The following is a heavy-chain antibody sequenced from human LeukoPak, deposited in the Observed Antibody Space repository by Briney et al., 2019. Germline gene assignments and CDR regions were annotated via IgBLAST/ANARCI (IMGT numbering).Heavy chain of an antibody. D-gene: IGHD5-18*01. J-gene: IGHJ6*02. CDR2: ICFDGSRK. CDR1: GFTFKTHA. Sequence: GGSLRLSCAASGFTFKTHAMHWVRQAPGTGLEWVAVICFDGSRKYYADSVKGRFTISRDNSKNTLFLDMSSLRVEETALYYCVRDRGSGYSYGMYYYFYGVDVWGQGTTVTVSS. CDR3: VRDRGSGYSYGMYYYFYGVDV. V-gene: IGHV3-33*01.